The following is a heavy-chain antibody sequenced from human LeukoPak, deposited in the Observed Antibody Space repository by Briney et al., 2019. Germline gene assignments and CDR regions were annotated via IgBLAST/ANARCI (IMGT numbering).Heavy chain of an antibody. CDR3: ARDPPVGTMVRGPNGY. D-gene: IGHD3-10*01. Sequence: ASVKVSCKASGGTFSSYAISWVRQAPGQGLEWMGRIIPILGIANYAQKFQGRVTITADKSTSTAYMELSSLRSEDTAVYYCARDPPVGTMVRGPNGYWGQGTLVTVSS. V-gene: IGHV1-69*04. CDR1: GGTFSSYA. J-gene: IGHJ4*02. CDR2: IIPILGIA.